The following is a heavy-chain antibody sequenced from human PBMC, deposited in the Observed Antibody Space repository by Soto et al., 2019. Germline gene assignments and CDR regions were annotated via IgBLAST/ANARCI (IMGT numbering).Heavy chain of an antibody. D-gene: IGHD6-13*01. CDR1: GFTFDDYA. Sequence: PGGSLRLSCAASGFTFDDYAMHWVRQAPGKGLEWVSGISWNSGTKDYADSVKGRFTISRDNAKNCLYLQMNSLGVEDTALYYCVKDSTISGAGRFDPWGQGTLVTVSS. CDR2: ISWNSGTK. J-gene: IGHJ5*02. CDR3: VKDSTISGAGRFDP. V-gene: IGHV3-9*01.